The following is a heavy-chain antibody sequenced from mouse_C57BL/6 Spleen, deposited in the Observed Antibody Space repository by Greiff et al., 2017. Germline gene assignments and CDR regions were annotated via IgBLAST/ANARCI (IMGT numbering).Heavy chain of an antibody. V-gene: IGHV1-81*01. CDR2: IYPRSGNT. CDR1: GYTFTSYG. Sequence: QVQLKESGAELARPGASVTLSCKASGYTFTSYGISWVKQRTGQGLEWIGEIYPRSGNTDYNEKVKGKATLTADQSSSTACKEHRSLTAQDSAVAVCAPSPTVVDSDYGRQGTTPTVSS. J-gene: IGHJ2*01. CDR3: APSPTVVDSDY. D-gene: IGHD1-1*02.